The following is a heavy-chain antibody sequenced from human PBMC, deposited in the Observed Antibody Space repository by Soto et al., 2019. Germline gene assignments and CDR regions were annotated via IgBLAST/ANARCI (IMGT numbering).Heavy chain of an antibody. CDR1: GGTFSSYA. Sequence: SVKVSCKASGGTFSSYAISWVRQAPGQGLEWMGGIIPIFGTANYAQKFQGRVTITADESTSTAYMELSSLGSEDTAVYYCARRDKYGGNSYYYYGMDVWGQGTTVTVS. CDR2: IIPIFGTA. CDR3: ARRDKYGGNSYYYYGMDV. J-gene: IGHJ6*02. V-gene: IGHV1-69*13. D-gene: IGHD2-15*01.